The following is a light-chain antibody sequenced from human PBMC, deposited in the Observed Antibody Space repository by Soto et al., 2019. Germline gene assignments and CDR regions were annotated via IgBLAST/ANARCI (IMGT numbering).Light chain of an antibody. CDR2: DGS. V-gene: IGKV3-20*01. CDR3: QQYGSSPQT. J-gene: IGKJ1*01. CDR1: QSVDSF. Sequence: EIVLTQSPGTLSWSPGERVTLSCRASQSVDSFLAWYQQKPGQAPRLLIYDGSRRATGIPDRFSGSGSWTDFTLTISRLDTEDFALYYCQQYGSSPQTSGRGTKVEIK.